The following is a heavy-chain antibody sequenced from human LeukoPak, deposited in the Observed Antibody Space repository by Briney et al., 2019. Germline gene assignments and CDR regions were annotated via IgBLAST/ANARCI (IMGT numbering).Heavy chain of an antibody. CDR2: IYHSGST. Sequence: SETLSLTCAVSGYSISSGYYWGWIWQPPGKGLEWIGSIYHSGSTYYNPSLKSRVTISVDTSKNQFSLKLSSVTAADTAVYYCARHRSLDRGTTVLDYWGQGTLVTVSS. CDR3: ARHRSLDRGTTVLDY. CDR1: GYSISSGYY. V-gene: IGHV4-38-2*01. J-gene: IGHJ4*02. D-gene: IGHD1-7*01.